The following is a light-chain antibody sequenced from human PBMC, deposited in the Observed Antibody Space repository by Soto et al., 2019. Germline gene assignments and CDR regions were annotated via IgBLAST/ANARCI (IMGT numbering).Light chain of an antibody. CDR2: GNS. J-gene: IGLJ1*01. CDR1: SSNIGAGYD. CDR3: PSYDSILSGV. V-gene: IGLV1-40*01. Sequence: QSVLTQPPSVSGAPGQRVTISCTGSSSNIGAGYDVHWYQQLPGTAPKLLIYGNSNRPSGVPDRFSGSKSGTSASLAITGLQAEDEADYYCPSYDSILSGVFVTGTKVTVL.